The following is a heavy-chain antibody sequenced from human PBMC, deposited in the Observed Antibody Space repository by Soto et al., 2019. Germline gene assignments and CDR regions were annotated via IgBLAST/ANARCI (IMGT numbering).Heavy chain of an antibody. J-gene: IGHJ3*02. CDR3: ARWSGNIAVADEMAFDI. CDR2: ISAYNGNT. V-gene: IGHV1-18*01. Sequence: GASVKVSCKASGYTFTSYGISWVRQAPGQGLEWMGWISAYNGNTNYAQKLQGRATMTTDTSTSTAYMELRSLRSDDTAVYYCARWSGNIAVADEMAFDIWGQGTMVTVSS. CDR1: GYTFTSYG. D-gene: IGHD6-19*01.